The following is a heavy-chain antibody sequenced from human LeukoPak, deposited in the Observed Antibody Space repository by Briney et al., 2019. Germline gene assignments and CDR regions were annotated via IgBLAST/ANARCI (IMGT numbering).Heavy chain of an antibody. CDR2: ISYDGSNK. V-gene: IGHV3-30*18. CDR1: GVTFSSYR. Sequence: GRCLRLSCAAAGVTFSSYRVHWVRQAPCKGLEWVVVISYDGSNKYYADSVKGRFTISRDNSKNTLYLQMNSLRAEDTAVYYCAKVLAVADNYYYYGMDVWGQGTTVTVSS. CDR3: AKVLAVADNYYYYGMDV. D-gene: IGHD6-19*01. J-gene: IGHJ6*02.